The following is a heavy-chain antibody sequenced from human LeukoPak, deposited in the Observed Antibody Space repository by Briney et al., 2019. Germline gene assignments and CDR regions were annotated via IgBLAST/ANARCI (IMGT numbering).Heavy chain of an antibody. CDR2: ISGSGGST. Sequence: GGSLRLSCAACGFTFSIYAMSWVRQAPGKGLEWVSAISGSGGSTYYADSVKGRFTISRDNSKNTLYLQMNSLRAEDTAVYYCARFLEWLFFDYWGQGTLVTVSS. J-gene: IGHJ4*02. D-gene: IGHD3-3*01. CDR3: ARFLEWLFFDY. V-gene: IGHV3-23*01. CDR1: GFTFSIYA.